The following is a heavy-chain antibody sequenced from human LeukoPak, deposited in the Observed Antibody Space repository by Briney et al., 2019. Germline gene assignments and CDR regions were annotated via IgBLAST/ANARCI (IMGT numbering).Heavy chain of an antibody. V-gene: IGHV3-21*01. CDR2: ISSSSSYI. CDR1: GFTSSSCS. D-gene: IGHD6-19*01. CDR3: ARGAAVAEAGDI. Sequence: PGGSLRLSCAASGFTSSSCSMNWVRQAPGKGLEWVSSISSSSSYIYYADSVKGRFTISRDNAKNSLYLQMNSLRAEDTAVYYCARGAAVAEAGDIWGQGTMVTVSS. J-gene: IGHJ3*02.